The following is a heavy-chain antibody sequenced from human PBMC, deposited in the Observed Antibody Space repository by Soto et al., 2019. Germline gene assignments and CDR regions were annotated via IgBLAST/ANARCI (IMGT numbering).Heavy chain of an antibody. V-gene: IGHV4-34*01. J-gene: IGHJ4*02. CDR2: INHSGST. CDR1: GASFSGYY. Sequence: QVQLQQWGAGLLKPSETLSLTCAVYGASFSGYYWSWVRQPPGKGLEWIGEINHSGSTNYNPSLKSRVTISVDTSKNQFSLKLSSVTAADTALYYCARTSRFDYWGQGTLVTVSS. CDR3: ARTSRFDY. D-gene: IGHD6-6*01.